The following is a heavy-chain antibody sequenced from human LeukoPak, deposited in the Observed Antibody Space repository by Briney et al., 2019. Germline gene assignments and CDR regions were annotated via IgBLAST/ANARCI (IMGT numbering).Heavy chain of an antibody. CDR1: GFTVSSNY. CDR2: IKQDGSET. J-gene: IGHJ4*02. D-gene: IGHD1-26*01. Sequence: GGSLRLSCAASGFTVSSNYMSWVRQAPGKGLEWVANIKQDGSETYYVDSVKGRFTISRDNAKRSLYLQMNSLRAEDTAVYYCARDLLWGQGTLVTVSS. CDR3: ARDLL. V-gene: IGHV3-7*01.